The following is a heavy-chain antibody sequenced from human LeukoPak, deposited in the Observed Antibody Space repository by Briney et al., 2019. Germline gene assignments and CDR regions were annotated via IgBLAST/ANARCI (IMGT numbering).Heavy chain of an antibody. D-gene: IGHD6-13*01. V-gene: IGHV3-30-3*01. CDR3: ARAGYSSSWSTETYYYGMDV. CDR1: GFTFSSYA. Sequence: GGSLRLSCVASGFTFSSYAMHWVRQAPGKGLEWVAVISYDGSNKYYADSVKGRFTISRDNSKNTLYLQMNSLRAEDTAVYYCARAGYSSSWSTETYYYGMDVWGQGTTVAVSS. CDR2: ISYDGSNK. J-gene: IGHJ6*02.